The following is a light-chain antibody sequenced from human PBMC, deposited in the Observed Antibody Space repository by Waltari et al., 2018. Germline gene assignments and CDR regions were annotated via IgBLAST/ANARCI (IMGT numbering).Light chain of an antibody. V-gene: IGLV1-44*01. CDR2: SNN. CDR1: SSNIGSNP. CDR3: EEWDNSLKGPV. Sequence: QSVLTQPPSASGTPGQRVTISCSGSSSNIGSNPVNWLQKLPGTAPKHLMYSNNNRPTGGPDRSSGTKPGTSASLAISGIRSEDWADYYCEEWDNSLKGPVFGGGTKLTVL. J-gene: IGLJ2*01.